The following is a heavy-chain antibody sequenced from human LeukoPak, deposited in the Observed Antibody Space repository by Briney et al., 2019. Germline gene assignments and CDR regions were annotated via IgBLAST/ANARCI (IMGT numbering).Heavy chain of an antibody. V-gene: IGHV4-38-2*02. CDR2: IYHSGST. Sequence: PSETLSLTCTVSGYSISSGYYWGWIRQPPGKGLEWIGSIYHSGSTYYNPSLKSRVTISVDTSKNQFSLKLSSVTAADTAVYYCARTAVVTPGYYFDYWGQGTLVTVSS. D-gene: IGHD4-23*01. CDR3: ARTAVVTPGYYFDY. CDR1: GYSISSGYY. J-gene: IGHJ4*02.